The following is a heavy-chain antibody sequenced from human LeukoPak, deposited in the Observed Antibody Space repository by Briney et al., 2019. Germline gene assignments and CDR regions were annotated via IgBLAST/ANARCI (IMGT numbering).Heavy chain of an antibody. CDR2: IYYSGST. D-gene: IGHD6-19*01. J-gene: IGHJ6*03. Sequence: SETLSLTCTVSGGSISSYYWSWIRQPPGKGLEWTGYIYYSGSTNYNPSLKSRVTISVDTSKNQFSLKLSSVTAADTAVYYCARSIAVAGMAPYYYYYMDVWGKGTTVTVSS. V-gene: IGHV4-59*08. CDR3: ARSIAVAGMAPYYYYYMDV. CDR1: GGSISSYY.